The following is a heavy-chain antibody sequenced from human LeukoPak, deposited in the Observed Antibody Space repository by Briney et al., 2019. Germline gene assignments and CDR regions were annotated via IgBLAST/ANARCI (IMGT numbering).Heavy chain of an antibody. CDR1: GGSISSYY. CDR2: IYTSGST. D-gene: IGHD3-22*01. J-gene: IGHJ3*02. Sequence: SATLSFTCTVAGGSISSYYWTWIRQPAGKGLEWIGRIYTSGSTNYNPSLKSRVTISVDTSKNQVSLKLSSVTAADAAVYYCATGNNYDSSGYYYDAFDIWGQGTMVTVSS. V-gene: IGHV4-4*07. CDR3: ATGNNYDSSGYYYDAFDI.